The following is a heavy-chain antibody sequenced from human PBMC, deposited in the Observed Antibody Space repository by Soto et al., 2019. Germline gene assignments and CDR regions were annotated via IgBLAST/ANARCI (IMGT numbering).Heavy chain of an antibody. J-gene: IGHJ3*02. V-gene: IGHV3-33*01. CDR3: ARGPRYYYDSSEDAFDI. CDR1: GFTFSSYG. Sequence: PGGSLRLSCAASGFTFSSYGMHWVRQAPGKGLEWVAVIWYDGSNKYYADSVKGRFTISRDNSKNTLYLQMNSLRAEDTAVYYCARGPRYYYDSSEDAFDIWGQGTMVTVSS. CDR2: IWYDGSNK. D-gene: IGHD3-22*01.